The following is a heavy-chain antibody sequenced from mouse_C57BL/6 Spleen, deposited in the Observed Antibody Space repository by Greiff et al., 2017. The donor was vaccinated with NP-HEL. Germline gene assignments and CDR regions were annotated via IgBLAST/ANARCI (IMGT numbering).Heavy chain of an antibody. J-gene: IGHJ4*01. CDR1: GFTFSDYG. CDR3: ARAARGAMDY. D-gene: IGHD3-1*01. Sequence: DVMLVESGGGLVKPGGSLKLSCAASGFTFSDYGMHWVRQAPEKGLEWVAYISSGSSTIYYADTVKGRFTISRDNAKNTLFLQMTSLRSEDTAMYYCARAARGAMDYWGQGTSVTVSS. V-gene: IGHV5-17*01. CDR2: ISSGSSTI.